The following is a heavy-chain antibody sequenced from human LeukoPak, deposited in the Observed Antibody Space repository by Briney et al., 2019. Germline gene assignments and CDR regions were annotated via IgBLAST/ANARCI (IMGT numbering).Heavy chain of an antibody. J-gene: IGHJ4*02. V-gene: IGHV5-10-1*01. Sequence: GESLKISCKGSGYSFTSFWINWVRQMPGKGLEWMGRIDPSVSYTNYSPSFQGHVTISADKSISTAYLQWSSLKASDTAIYYCARWRRLDYWGQGTLVTVSP. CDR3: ARWRRLDY. CDR2: IDPSVSYT. CDR1: GYSFTSFW.